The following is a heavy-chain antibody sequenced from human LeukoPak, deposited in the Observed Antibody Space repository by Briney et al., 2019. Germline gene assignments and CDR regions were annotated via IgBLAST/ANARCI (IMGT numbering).Heavy chain of an antibody. D-gene: IGHD6-6*01. V-gene: IGHV3-30*02. CDR2: IRYDGSNK. CDR3: AKEFYSSSSVDY. Sequence: GGSLRLSCAASGFTFSSYAMSWVRQAPGKGLEWVAFIRYDGSNKYYADSVKGRFTISRDNSKNTLYLQMNSLRAEDTAVYYCAKEFYSSSSVDYWGQGTLVTVSS. J-gene: IGHJ4*02. CDR1: GFTFSSYA.